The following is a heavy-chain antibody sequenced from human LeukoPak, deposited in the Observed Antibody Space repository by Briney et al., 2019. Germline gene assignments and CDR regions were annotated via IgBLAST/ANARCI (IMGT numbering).Heavy chain of an antibody. CDR3: AKDGSHSSGWLGYFDY. Sequence: GRSLRLSCAASGFTFSSYGMHWVRQASGKGLEWVAVISYDGSNKYYADSVKGRFTISRDNSKNTLYLQMNSLRAEDTAVYYCAKDGSHSSGWLGYFDYWGQGTLVTVSS. V-gene: IGHV3-30*18. J-gene: IGHJ4*02. CDR1: GFTFSSYG. CDR2: ISYDGSNK. D-gene: IGHD6-19*01.